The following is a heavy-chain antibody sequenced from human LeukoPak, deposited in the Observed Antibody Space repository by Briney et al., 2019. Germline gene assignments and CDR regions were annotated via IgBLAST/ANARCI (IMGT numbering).Heavy chain of an antibody. CDR1: GYIFSPYW. CDR3: ARDMGYCSGGTCYSDSYGMDV. Sequence: GGSLRLSCVASGYIFSPYWMSWVRQTPGKGLEWVASISNGGSPTHYVDSVRGRFTISRDNSKSTLYLQMNSLRAEDTAVYYCARDMGYCSGGTCYSDSYGMDVWGQGTTVTVSS. CDR2: ISNGGSPT. D-gene: IGHD2-15*01. J-gene: IGHJ6*02. V-gene: IGHV3-7*01.